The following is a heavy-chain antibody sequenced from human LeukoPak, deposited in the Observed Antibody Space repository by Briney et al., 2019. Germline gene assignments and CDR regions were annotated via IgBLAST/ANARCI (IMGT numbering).Heavy chain of an antibody. CDR1: GYTFIDHY. J-gene: IGHJ5*02. CDR3: AREGIAVTNVNWFDP. CDR2: INPKSGGT. Sequence: ASVKVSCKASGYTFIDHYIHWVRQAPGQGLEWMGWINPKSGGTDYAQKLQGRVTMTRDTSINTAQIELSRLRSDDTAVYYCAREGIAVTNVNWFDPWGQGTLVTVSS. D-gene: IGHD6-19*01. V-gene: IGHV1-2*02.